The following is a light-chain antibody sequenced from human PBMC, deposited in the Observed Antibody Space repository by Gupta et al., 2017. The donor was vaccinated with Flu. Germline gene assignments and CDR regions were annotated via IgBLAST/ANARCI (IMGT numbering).Light chain of an antibody. V-gene: IGKV3-11*01. CDR3: QQRSNWPPIT. CDR2: DAS. CDR1: QSVSSY. J-gene: IGKJ5*01. Sequence: PGERATLSCRASQSVSSYLAWYQQKPGQAPRLLIYDASNRATGIPARFSGSGSGTDFTLTISSLEPEDFAVYYCQQRSNWPPITFGQGTRLEIK.